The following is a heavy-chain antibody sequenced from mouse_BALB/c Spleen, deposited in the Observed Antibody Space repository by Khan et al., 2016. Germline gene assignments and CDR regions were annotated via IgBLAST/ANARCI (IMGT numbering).Heavy chain of an antibody. CDR1: GYTFTDYY. J-gene: IGHJ2*01. CDR2: IYPGSGNT. CDR3: ARRDGFYYLDY. Sequence: QVQLQQSGAELARPGASVKLSCKASGYTFTDYYINWVKQRTGQGLEWIGEIYPGSGNTYYNEKFKGKATLTADKSSSTAYMQLSSLTSEDSAVYFCARRDGFYYLDYWGQGTTLTVSS. D-gene: IGHD2-3*01. V-gene: IGHV1-77*01.